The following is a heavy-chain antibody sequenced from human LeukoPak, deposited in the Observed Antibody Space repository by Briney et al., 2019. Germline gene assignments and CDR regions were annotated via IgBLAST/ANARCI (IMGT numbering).Heavy chain of an antibody. CDR1: GFTFSSFE. Sequence: GGSLRLSCVASGFTFSSFEMNWVRQAPGKGREWVSYISSSGTTISYADSVKGRFTISRDNANNSLYLQMNSLRVEDTAFYHCASYGSANLWGQGTLVTVSS. CDR2: ISSSGTTI. D-gene: IGHD3-10*01. J-gene: IGHJ5*02. V-gene: IGHV3-48*03. CDR3: ASYGSANL.